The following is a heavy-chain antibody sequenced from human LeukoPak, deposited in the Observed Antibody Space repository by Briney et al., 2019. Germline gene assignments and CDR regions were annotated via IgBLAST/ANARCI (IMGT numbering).Heavy chain of an antibody. CDR3: ARDLRIAAGVDYYYGMDV. Sequence: PGGSLRLSCAASGFTFSSYWMHWVRQAPGKGLVWVSRINSDGSSTSYADSVKGRFTISRDNAKNTLYLQMNSLRAEDTAVYYCARDLRIAAGVDYYYGMDVWGQGTTVTVSS. CDR2: INSDGSST. CDR1: GFTFSSYW. V-gene: IGHV3-74*01. J-gene: IGHJ6*02. D-gene: IGHD6-13*01.